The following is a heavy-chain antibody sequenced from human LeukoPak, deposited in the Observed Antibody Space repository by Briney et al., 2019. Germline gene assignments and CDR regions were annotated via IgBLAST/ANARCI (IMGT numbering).Heavy chain of an antibody. Sequence: GGSLRLSCAASGFTFSSYSMNWVRQAPGKGLEWVSYISSSSSTIYSADSVKGRFTISRDNAKNSLYLQMNSLRAEDTAVYYCARDLGAHNYGSYFDYWGQGTLVTVSS. CDR1: GFTFSSYS. J-gene: IGHJ4*02. CDR3: ARDLGAHNYGSYFDY. V-gene: IGHV3-48*01. D-gene: IGHD3-10*01. CDR2: ISSSSSTI.